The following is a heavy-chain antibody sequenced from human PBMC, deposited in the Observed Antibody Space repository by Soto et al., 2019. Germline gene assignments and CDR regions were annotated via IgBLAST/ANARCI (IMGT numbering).Heavy chain of an antibody. J-gene: IGHJ4*02. Sequence: ASVKVSCKASGYTFTSYYMHWVRQAPGQGLEWMGIINPSGGSTSYAQNFQGRVTITRDTSANTAYMELSSLISEDTAVYYCAKEPYGDSDYFDFWGQRTPVTVSS. CDR1: GYTFTSYY. D-gene: IGHD4-17*01. V-gene: IGHV1-46*01. CDR3: AKEPYGDSDYFDF. CDR2: INPSGGST.